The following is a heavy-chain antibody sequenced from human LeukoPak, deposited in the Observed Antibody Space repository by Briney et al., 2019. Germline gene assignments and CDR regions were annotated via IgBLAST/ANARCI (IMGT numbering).Heavy chain of an antibody. CDR2: ISGSGGST. Sequence: TGGSLRLSCAASGFTFSSYAMSWDRQAPGTGLEWVSAISGSGGSTYYADSVKGRFTISRDNFKNMLYLEMNSLRSEDTAVYYCVKDDPVLHFWGQGTLVSVSS. CDR1: GFTFSSYA. CDR3: VKDDPVLHF. V-gene: IGHV3-23*01. J-gene: IGHJ4*02.